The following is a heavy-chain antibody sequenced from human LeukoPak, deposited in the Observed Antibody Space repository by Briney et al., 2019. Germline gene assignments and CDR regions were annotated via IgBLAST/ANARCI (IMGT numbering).Heavy chain of an antibody. Sequence: GESLKISFKGSGYSFTSYWIGWVRQMPGKGLKWMGIIYPGDSDTRYSPSFQGQVTISADKPISTAYLKWSSLKAPDTAWFYCARRGGLVDTFDIWGQGTMVTVSS. D-gene: IGHD6-6*01. CDR2: IYPGDSDT. J-gene: IGHJ3*02. CDR1: GYSFTSYW. CDR3: ARRGGLVDTFDI. V-gene: IGHV5-51*01.